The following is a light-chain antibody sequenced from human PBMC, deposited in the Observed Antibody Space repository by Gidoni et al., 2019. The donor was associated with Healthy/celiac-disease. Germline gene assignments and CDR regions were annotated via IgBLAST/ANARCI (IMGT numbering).Light chain of an antibody. J-gene: IGLJ1*01. CDR3: QSADSSGTYV. Sequence: YELTQPPSVSVSPGQTARITCSGDALPKQYAYWYQQKPGQAPVLVIYKDSERPSGIPERFSGSSSGTTVTLTISGVQAEDEADYYCQSADSSGTYVFGTGTKVTVL. CDR2: KDS. V-gene: IGLV3-25*03. CDR1: ALPKQY.